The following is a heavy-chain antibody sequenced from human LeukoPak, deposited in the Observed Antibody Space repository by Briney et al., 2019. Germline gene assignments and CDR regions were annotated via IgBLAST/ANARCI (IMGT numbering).Heavy chain of an antibody. CDR3: ARLQDSDTAYVDC. D-gene: IGHD2-15*01. CDR1: GGSISSGGYY. Sequence: SETLSLTYTVSGGSISSGGYYWSWIRQPPGKGLEWIGYVDYSGSTNYSPSLKSRISISVDTSKNQFSLKLRSVTAADTAVYYCARLQDSDTAYVDCWGQGTLVTVSS. CDR2: VDYSGST. V-gene: IGHV4-61*08. J-gene: IGHJ4*02.